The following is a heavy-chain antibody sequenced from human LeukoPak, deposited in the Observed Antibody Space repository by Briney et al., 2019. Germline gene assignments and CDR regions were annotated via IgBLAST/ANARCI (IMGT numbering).Heavy chain of an antibody. CDR2: ISYDGSNK. D-gene: IGHD5-24*01. J-gene: IGHJ4*02. Sequence: PGRSLRLSCLASGFTFSSYGIHWVRQAPGKGLEWVAVISYDGSNKYYSDSVKGRFTISRDNSKNTLYLQMNSLRAEDTAVYYCAKDPSMRWIRFSYFDYWGQGTLVTVSS. V-gene: IGHV3-30*18. CDR1: GFTFSSYG. CDR3: AKDPSMRWIRFSYFDY.